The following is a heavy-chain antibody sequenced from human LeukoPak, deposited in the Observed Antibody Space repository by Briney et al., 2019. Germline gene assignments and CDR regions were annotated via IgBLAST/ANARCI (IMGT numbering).Heavy chain of an antibody. D-gene: IGHD3-22*01. J-gene: IGHJ6*03. CDR2: INPNSGGT. Sequence: GASVKVSCKASGYTFTGYYMHWVRQAPGQGLEWMGWINPNSGGTNYAQKFQGRVTMTRDTSISTAYMELSRLRSDDTAVYYCARYPQYDSSGYYSDYYYYMDVWGKGTTVTVSS. V-gene: IGHV1-2*02. CDR1: GYTFTGYY. CDR3: ARYPQYDSSGYYSDYYYYMDV.